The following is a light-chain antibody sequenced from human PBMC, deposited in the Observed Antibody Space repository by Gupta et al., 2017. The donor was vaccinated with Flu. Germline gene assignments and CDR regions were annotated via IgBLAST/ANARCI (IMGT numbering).Light chain of an antibody. V-gene: IGLV6-57*01. CDR3: QSSDPTNPGV. Sequence: NFMLTQPHSLSRSPGETVTISCTRSGGSIARNYVQWYQQRPGSSPTTVIYEYHERPSGVPDRFSCSIDSSSNSASLTISGLMPEDEADYYCQSSDPTNPGVFGGGTKLTVL. J-gene: IGLJ3*02. CDR1: GGSIARNY. CDR2: EYH.